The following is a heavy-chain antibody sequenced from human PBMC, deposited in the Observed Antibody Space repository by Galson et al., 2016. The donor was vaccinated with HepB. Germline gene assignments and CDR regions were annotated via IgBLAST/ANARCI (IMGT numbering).Heavy chain of an antibody. CDR2: LYYSGLT. D-gene: IGHD3-16*01. CDR1: DYSISSGYQ. J-gene: IGHJ5*02. CDR3: ARQVGDYVWGGRFDP. Sequence: ETLSLTCAVSDYSISSGYQWGWIRQPPGKGLEWIGSLYYSGLTYYNPSLKSRVTISVDTSKNQFSLKLSSVTAADTAVYYCARQVGDYVWGGRFDPWGQGTLVTVSS. V-gene: IGHV4-38-2*01.